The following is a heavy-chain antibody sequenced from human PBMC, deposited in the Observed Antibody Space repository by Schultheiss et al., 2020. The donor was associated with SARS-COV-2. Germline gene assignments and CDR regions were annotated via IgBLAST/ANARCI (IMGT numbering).Heavy chain of an antibody. D-gene: IGHD2-2*01. V-gene: IGHV3-7*01. Sequence: GGSLRLSCAPSGFTFSNFWMSWVRQAPGKGPEWVANINQDGNEQYYVDSVKGRFTISRDNAKNTLFLQMNSLRAEDTAVYYCARVVLPEVSPSYALDYWGQGILVTVSS. CDR2: INQDGNEQ. CDR1: GFTFSNFW. CDR3: ARVVLPEVSPSYALDY. J-gene: IGHJ4*02.